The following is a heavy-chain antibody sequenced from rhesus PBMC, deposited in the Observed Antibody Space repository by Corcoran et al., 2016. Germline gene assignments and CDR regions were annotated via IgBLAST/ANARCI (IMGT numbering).Heavy chain of an antibody. CDR3: AKADS. J-gene: IGHJ6*01. CDR2: IKVGGVPT. Sequence: EVQLVESGGGWAKPGGSLRLSGAASGFTFRSYWMNWVRQTPGRGLECISSIKVGGVPTYSPTSVKGRFTISRDNSTTTLSLQINSLRAEDTAVYYCAKADSLGQGVVVTVSS. V-gene: IGHV3S42*01. CDR1: GFTFRSYW.